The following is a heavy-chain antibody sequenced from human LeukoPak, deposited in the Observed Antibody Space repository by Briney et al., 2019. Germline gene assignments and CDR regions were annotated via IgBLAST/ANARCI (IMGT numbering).Heavy chain of an antibody. Sequence: GGSLRLSCAASGFIFDDYEMNWVRQAPGKGLEWVSHINWNGNTIGYGDSVKGRFTISRDNAKNSLYLQMNSLRAEDTAFYYCARGLMGGYPYFEIWGQGTLVTVSS. J-gene: IGHJ4*02. CDR1: GFIFDDYE. CDR3: ARGLMGGYPYFEI. D-gene: IGHD3-22*01. V-gene: IGHV3-20*04. CDR2: INWNGNTI.